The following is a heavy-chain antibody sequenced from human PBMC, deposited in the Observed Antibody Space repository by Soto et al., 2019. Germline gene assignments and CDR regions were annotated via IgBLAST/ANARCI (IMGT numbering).Heavy chain of an antibody. Sequence: QVQLVESGGGVVQPGRSLRLSCAASGFTFGRYGFHWVRQAPGKGLEWVAVIWYDGSKKYYADSVKGRFTVSRDDSQNTLFLQMNTLRAEDTAMYYCTRDECSGGSCYLNDDWGQGTLVTVSS. CDR1: GFTFGRYG. D-gene: IGHD2-15*01. CDR2: IWYDGSKK. V-gene: IGHV3-33*01. CDR3: TRDECSGGSCYLNDD. J-gene: IGHJ4*02.